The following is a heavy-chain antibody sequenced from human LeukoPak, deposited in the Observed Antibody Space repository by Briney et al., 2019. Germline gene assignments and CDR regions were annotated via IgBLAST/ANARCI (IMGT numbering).Heavy chain of an antibody. Sequence: SETLSLTCTVSGGSISSYSWSWIRQPAGKGLEWIGRIYTSGSTNYNPSLKSRVTMSVDTSKNQFSLKLSSVTAADTAVYYCARDEWELGSRWHYWGQGTLVTVSS. CDR3: ARDEWELGSRWHY. CDR2: IYTSGST. V-gene: IGHV4-4*07. CDR1: GGSISSYS. J-gene: IGHJ4*02. D-gene: IGHD1-26*01.